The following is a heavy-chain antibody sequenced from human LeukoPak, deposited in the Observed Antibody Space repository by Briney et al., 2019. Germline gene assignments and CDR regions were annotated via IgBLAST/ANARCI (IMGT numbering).Heavy chain of an antibody. Sequence: PGGSLRLSCVASGFTFSTYGMQWVRQAPGKGLEWVAVVSYDGSTTYYADSVKGRFTISRDNSKNTMYLEMNSLRAEDTAVYYCAKEDTSSWSKYYFDYWGQGTLVTVSS. CDR1: GFTFSTYG. D-gene: IGHD6-6*01. J-gene: IGHJ4*02. CDR2: VSYDGSTT. V-gene: IGHV3-30*18. CDR3: AKEDTSSWSKYYFDY.